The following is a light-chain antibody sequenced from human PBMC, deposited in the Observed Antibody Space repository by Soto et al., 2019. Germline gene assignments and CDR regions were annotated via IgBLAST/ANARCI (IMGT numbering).Light chain of an antibody. CDR1: QGFASQ. J-gene: IGKJ4*01. V-gene: IGKV1-12*02. CDR3: QQVESYPST. CDR2: AAS. Sequence: IQLTHSPSSVSASVGDRATITCRASQGFASQLAWYQQRPGKAPKLLIFAASSLQSGVPSRFSGSGSGTDFTLIISSLQPEDFATYYCQQVESYPSTFGGGTKVDIK.